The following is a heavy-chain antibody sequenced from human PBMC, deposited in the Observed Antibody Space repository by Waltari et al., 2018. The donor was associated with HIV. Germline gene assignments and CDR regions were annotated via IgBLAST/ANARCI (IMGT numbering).Heavy chain of an antibody. V-gene: IGHV1-8*01. CDR2: VNPNSGNT. Sequence: VQLLQSGAAVQKPGASLKVSCMASGYTLPSSDSNWVRQATGQGVEWMGRVNPNSGNTGYAQKFQSRVTMKGNTSKSTAYMELSSLRSEDTAVYYCARGQFFIGYGGNSGSPPACWGQGTLVTVSS. J-gene: IGHJ4*02. D-gene: IGHD4-17*01. CDR3: ARGQFFIGYGGNSGSPPAC. CDR1: GYTLPSSD.